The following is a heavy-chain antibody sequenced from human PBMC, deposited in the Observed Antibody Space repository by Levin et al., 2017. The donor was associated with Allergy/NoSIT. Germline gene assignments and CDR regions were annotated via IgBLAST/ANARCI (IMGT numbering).Heavy chain of an antibody. CDR1: GFTFNSYW. Sequence: GESLKISCAASGFTFNSYWMHWVRQAPGKGLVWVSRINSDGSSTSYADSVKGRFTISRDNAKNTLYLQMNSLRAEDTAVYYCARAGGYCSSTSCSFFDPWGQGTLVSVSS. CDR3: ARAGGYCSSTSCSFFDP. J-gene: IGHJ5*02. V-gene: IGHV3-74*01. D-gene: IGHD2-2*01. CDR2: INSDGSST.